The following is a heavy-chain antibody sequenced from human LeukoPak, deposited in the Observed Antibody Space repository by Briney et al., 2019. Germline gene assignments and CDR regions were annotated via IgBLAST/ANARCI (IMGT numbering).Heavy chain of an antibody. V-gene: IGHV4-34*01. CDR2: INHSGST. J-gene: IGHJ4*02. CDR3: AKAVHSSGWGYFDY. CDR1: GGSFSGYY. Sequence: PSETLSLTCAVYGGSFSGYYWSWIRQPPGKGLKWIGEINHSGSTNYNPSLKSRVTISVDTSKNQFSLKLSSVTAADTAVYYCAKAVHSSGWGYFDYWGQGTLVTASS. D-gene: IGHD6-19*01.